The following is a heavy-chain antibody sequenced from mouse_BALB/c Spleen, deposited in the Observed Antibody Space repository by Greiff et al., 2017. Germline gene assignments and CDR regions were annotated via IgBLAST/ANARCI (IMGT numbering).Heavy chain of an antibody. D-gene: IGHD2-14*01. V-gene: IGHV1-15*01. CDR3: TREGVRRSYYAMDY. Sequence: VQLQQSGAELVRPGASVTLSCKASGYTFTDYEMHWVKQTPVHGLEWIGAIDPETGGTAYNQKFKGKATLTADKSSSTAYMELRSLTSEDSAVYYCTREGVRRSYYAMDYWGQGTSVTVSS. CDR1: GYTFTDYE. CDR2: IDPETGGT. J-gene: IGHJ4*01.